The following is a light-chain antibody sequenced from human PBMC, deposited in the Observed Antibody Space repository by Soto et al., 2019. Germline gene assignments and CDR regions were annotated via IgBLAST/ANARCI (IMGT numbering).Light chain of an antibody. CDR1: SSDVGGYKY. CDR2: GVT. Sequence: QPVLTQPRSVSGSPGQSVTISCTGTSSDVGGYKYVSWYQHHPDKAPQLMIYGVTKRHSGVPDRFSGSKTGNTASLTISGLPGEDEADYYCGSYAGNATQGFGGGTKLPVL. CDR3: GSYAGNATQG. V-gene: IGLV2-11*01. J-gene: IGLJ2*01.